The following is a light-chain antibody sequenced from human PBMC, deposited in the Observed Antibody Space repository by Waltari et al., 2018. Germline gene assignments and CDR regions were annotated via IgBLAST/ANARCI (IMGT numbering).Light chain of an antibody. J-gene: IGLJ1*01. CDR3: AAWDDGLNGYV. CDR2: SNS. V-gene: IGLV1-44*01. CDR1: SSNLGINV. Sequence: QSVLIQPPSASGTPGQRVTISCSGSSSNLGINVVTWYQQLPGTAPKLLIYSNSQRPSGVPDRFSGSKSGTSASLAISGLQSADEADYYCAAWDDGLNGYVFGIGTTVTVL.